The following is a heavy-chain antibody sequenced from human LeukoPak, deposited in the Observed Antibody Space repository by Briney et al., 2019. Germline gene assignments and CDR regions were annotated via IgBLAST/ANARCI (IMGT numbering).Heavy chain of an antibody. J-gene: IGHJ4*02. V-gene: IGHV4-59*01. CDR3: ARDIVVVPAAIDYFDY. CDR1: GGSISSYY. Sequence: PSETLSLTCTVSGGSISSYYWSWLRQPPGKGLEWIGYIYYSGSTNYNPSLKSRVTISVDTSKNQFSLKLSSVTAADTAVYYCARDIVVVPAAIDYFDYWGQGTLVTVSS. CDR2: IYYSGST. D-gene: IGHD2-2*01.